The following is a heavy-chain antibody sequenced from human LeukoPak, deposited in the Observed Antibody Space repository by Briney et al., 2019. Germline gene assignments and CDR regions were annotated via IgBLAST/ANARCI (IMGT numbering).Heavy chain of an antibody. V-gene: IGHV4-34*01. Sequence: SETLSLTCAVYGGSFSGYYWSWIRQPPGKGLEWIGEINHSGSTNYNPSLKSRVTISVDTSKNQFSLKLSSVTAADTAVYYCARDGEFDAGIAVDWGQGTLVTVSS. D-gene: IGHD6-19*01. CDR3: ARDGEFDAGIAVD. CDR2: INHSGST. J-gene: IGHJ4*02. CDR1: GGSFSGYY.